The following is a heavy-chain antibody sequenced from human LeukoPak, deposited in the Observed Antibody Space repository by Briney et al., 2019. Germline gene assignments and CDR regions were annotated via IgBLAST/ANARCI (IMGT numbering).Heavy chain of an antibody. CDR1: GFTFSTYA. CDR3: AKDGYNYDSSGHFNY. D-gene: IGHD3-22*01. Sequence: GGSPRLSCAASGFTFSTYAMHWVRQPPGKGLEWVSAISGSGGATYHADADSVKGRFIISRDNSKNTLYLQINSLRVEDTAVYYCAKDGYNYDSSGHFNYWGQGTLVTVSP. CDR2: ISGSGGAT. V-gene: IGHV3-23*01. J-gene: IGHJ4*02.